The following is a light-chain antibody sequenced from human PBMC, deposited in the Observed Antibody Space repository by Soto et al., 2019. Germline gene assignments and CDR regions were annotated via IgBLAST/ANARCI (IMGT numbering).Light chain of an antibody. CDR2: EVS. CDR1: SSDVGGYDY. J-gene: IGLJ2*01. CDR3: SSYTDSSTSVV. V-gene: IGLV2-14*01. Sequence: QSALTQPASVSGSPGQSITISCTGTSSDVGGYDYVSWYQQHPGKAPQPMIYEVSNRPSGVSSRFSGSKSGNTASLTISGLQADDEADYYCSSYTDSSTSVVFGGGTKLTVL.